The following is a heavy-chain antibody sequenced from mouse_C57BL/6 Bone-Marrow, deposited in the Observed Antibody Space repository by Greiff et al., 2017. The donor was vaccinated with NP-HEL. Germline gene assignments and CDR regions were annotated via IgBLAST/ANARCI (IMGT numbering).Heavy chain of an antibody. V-gene: IGHV1-69*01. Sequence: QVQLQQPGAELVMPGASVKLSCKASGYTFTSYWMHWVKQRPGQGLEWIGEIDPSDSYTKYNQKFKGKSTLTVDKSSSTAYMQLSSLSSEDSAVYYCARRGYYGSSYGYFDVWGTGTTVTVSS. CDR1: GYTFTSYW. J-gene: IGHJ1*03. D-gene: IGHD1-1*01. CDR3: ARRGYYGSSYGYFDV. CDR2: IDPSDSYT.